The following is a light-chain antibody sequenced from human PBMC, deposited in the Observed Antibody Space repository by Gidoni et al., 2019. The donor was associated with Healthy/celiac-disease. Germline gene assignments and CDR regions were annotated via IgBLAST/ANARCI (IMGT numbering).Light chain of an antibody. CDR1: SSDVGGYNY. CDR2: DVS. CDR3: SSYTSSSTLV. J-gene: IGLJ2*01. V-gene: IGLV2-14*01. Sequence: QSALPQPASVSGAPGQSITISCTGTSSDVGGYNYVSCSQQHPGKAPNLMIYDVSNRPSGVSNRFSGSKSGNTASLTISWLQAEDEADYYCSSYTSSSTLVFGGGTKLTVL.